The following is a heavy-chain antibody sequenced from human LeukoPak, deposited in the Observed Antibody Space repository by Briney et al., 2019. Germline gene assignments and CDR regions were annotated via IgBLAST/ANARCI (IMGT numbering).Heavy chain of an antibody. CDR3: ARDSAAMVFSFDY. V-gene: IGHV3-48*04. CDR2: ISSSSSTI. J-gene: IGHJ4*02. D-gene: IGHD5-18*01. Sequence: GGSLRLSCAASGFTFSSYSMNWVRQAPGKGLEWVSYISSSSSTIYYADSVKGRFTISRDNAKNPLYLQMNSLRAEDTAVYYCARDSAAMVFSFDYWGQGTLVTVSS. CDR1: GFTFSSYS.